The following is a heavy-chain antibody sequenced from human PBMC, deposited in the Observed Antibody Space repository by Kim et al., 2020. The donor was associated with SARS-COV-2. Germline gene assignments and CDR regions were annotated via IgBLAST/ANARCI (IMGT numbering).Heavy chain of an antibody. Sequence: SLKSLVTISVDTSKNQFSLKLSSVTVADTAVYYCATGTSGWYHFTSLDYWGQGTLVTVSS. CDR3: ATGTSGWYHFTSLDY. D-gene: IGHD6-19*01. V-gene: IGHV4-34*01. J-gene: IGHJ4*02.